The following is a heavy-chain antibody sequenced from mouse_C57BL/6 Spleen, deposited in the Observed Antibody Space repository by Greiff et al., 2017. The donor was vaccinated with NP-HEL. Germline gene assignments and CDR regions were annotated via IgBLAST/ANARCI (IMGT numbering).Heavy chain of an antibody. CDR1: GYTFTSYW. D-gene: IGHD1-1*01. V-gene: IGHV1-64*01. CDR2: IHPNSGST. Sequence: VQLQQPGAELVKPGASVKLSCKASGYTFTSYWMHWVKQRPGQGLEWIGMIHPNSGSTNYNEKFKSKATLTVDKSSSTAYMRLSSLTSEDSAVYYCAREVLRREDYWGQGTTLTVSS. J-gene: IGHJ2*01. CDR3: AREVLRREDY.